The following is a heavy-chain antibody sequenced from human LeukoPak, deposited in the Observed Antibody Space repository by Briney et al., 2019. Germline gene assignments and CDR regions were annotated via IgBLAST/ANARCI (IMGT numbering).Heavy chain of an antibody. CDR3: ARSRFEHTVTAPFAY. D-gene: IGHD4-17*01. CDR1: GGSFSGYY. Sequence: SETLSLTCAVYGGSFSGYYWSWIRQPPGKGLEWIGEINHSGSTNYNPSLKSRVTISVDTSTNQFSLKLSSVTAADTAVYYCARSRFEHTVTAPFAYWGQGTLVTVSS. J-gene: IGHJ4*02. V-gene: IGHV4-34*01. CDR2: INHSGST.